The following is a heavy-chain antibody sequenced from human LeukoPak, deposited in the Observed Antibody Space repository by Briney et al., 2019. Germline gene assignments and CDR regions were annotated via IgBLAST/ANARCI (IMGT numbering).Heavy chain of an antibody. CDR3: AKDWSYGDYRAYYYYGMDV. J-gene: IGHJ6*02. CDR2: ITYDGSNE. CDR1: GFTLSTYG. Sequence: PGRSLRLSCAASGFTLSTYGMHWVRQTPGKGLEGVAVITYDGSNENYADSVKGRFTISRDISKNTLYLQMNSLRPEDTAVYYCAKDWSYGDYRAYYYYGMDVWGQGTTVTVSS. D-gene: IGHD4-17*01. V-gene: IGHV3-30*18.